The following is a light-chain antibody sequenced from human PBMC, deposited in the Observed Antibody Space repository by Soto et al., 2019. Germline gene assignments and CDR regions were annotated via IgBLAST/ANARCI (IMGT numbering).Light chain of an antibody. Sequence: DIQLTQSPSSLSASVGDTVTITCRAGQTVKNYLNWYQLKPGKVPKLLIYAASSLQNGVPARFVGGASGTDFTLTIITLQPEDFATYYCQQSYSDRQTFGQGTKVEI. CDR2: AAS. CDR3: QQSYSDRQT. J-gene: IGKJ2*01. CDR1: QTVKNY. V-gene: IGKV1-39*01.